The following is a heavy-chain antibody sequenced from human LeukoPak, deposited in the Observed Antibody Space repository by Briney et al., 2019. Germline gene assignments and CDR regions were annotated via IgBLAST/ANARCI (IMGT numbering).Heavy chain of an antibody. J-gene: IGHJ4*02. CDR1: GFTFSSYI. Sequence: GGSLRLSCAASGFTFSSYIMNRVRQAPGKGVEWVSSISSSSSYIYYADSVKGRFTISRDNAKNSLYLQMNSLRAEDTAVYYCARDFRWSVATTSTVGVFDYWGQGALVTVSA. V-gene: IGHV3-21*06. CDR2: ISSSSSYI. D-gene: IGHD3-3*01. CDR3: ARDFRWSVATTSTVGVFDY.